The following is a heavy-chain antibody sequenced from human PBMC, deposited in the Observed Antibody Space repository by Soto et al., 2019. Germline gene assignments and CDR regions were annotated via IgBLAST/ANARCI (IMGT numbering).Heavy chain of an antibody. CDR2: INGDGSTT. Sequence: EVHLVESGGGSVQPGGSLKLSCAGSGFAFSSYWIHWVRQVPGKGLVWVSRINGDGSTTSYADSVRGRFTISRDNAKDTLSLRMNSLRAEDTTLYYCASVGKGRYCFAYWGQRTLVTVPS. J-gene: IGHJ4*02. V-gene: IGHV3-74*01. CDR1: GFAFSSYW. CDR3: ASVGKGRYCFAY.